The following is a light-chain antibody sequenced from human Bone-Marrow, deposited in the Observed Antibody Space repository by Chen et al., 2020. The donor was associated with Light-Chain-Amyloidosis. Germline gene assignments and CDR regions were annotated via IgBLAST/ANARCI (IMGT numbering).Light chain of an antibody. Sequence: SYALTPPSSVSVAPGQTAQLACRGNNIGSTSVHWYQQTPGQAPLLVVYDDSDRPSGIPERLSGSNSGNTATLTISRVEAGDEADYYCQVWDRSSDRPVFGGGTKLTVL. V-gene: IGLV3-21*02. CDR2: DDS. CDR3: QVWDRSSDRPV. CDR1: NIGSTS. J-gene: IGLJ3*02.